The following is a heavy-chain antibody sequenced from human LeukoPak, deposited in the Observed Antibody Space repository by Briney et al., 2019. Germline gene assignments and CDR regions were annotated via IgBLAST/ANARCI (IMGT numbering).Heavy chain of an antibody. V-gene: IGHV3-9*01. CDR2: ISWNSGSI. J-gene: IGHJ3*02. Sequence: HPGGSLRLSCAASGFTFDDYAMHWVRQAPGKGLEWVSGISWNSGSIGYADSVKGRFTISRDNAKNSLYLKMNSLRAEDTALYYCAKGLHDSSGYYYLRNAFDIWGQGTMVTVSS. CDR1: GFTFDDYA. D-gene: IGHD3-22*01. CDR3: AKGLHDSSGYYYLRNAFDI.